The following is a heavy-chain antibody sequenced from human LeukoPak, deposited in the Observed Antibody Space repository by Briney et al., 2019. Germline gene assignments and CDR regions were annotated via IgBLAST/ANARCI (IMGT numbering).Heavy chain of an antibody. D-gene: IGHD6-13*01. CDR3: ARHYSSSWYVRYFDY. Sequence: SETLSLTCTVSGGSISSYYWSWILQPPGKGLEWIGYIYYSGSTIYNPSLKSRVTISVDTSKNQFSLKLSSVTAADTAVYYCARHYSSSWYVRYFDYWGQGTLVTVSS. J-gene: IGHJ4*02. V-gene: IGHV4-59*08. CDR2: IYYSGST. CDR1: GGSISSYY.